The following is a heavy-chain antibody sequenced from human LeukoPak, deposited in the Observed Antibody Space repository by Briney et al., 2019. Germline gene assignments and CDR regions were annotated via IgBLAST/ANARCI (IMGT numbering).Heavy chain of an antibody. CDR1: GFTFSSYA. D-gene: IGHD2-21*02. V-gene: IGHV3-48*03. J-gene: IGHJ4*02. CDR3: ARDLGVTDGDCVSYFDY. CDR2: ISSSGSII. Sequence: TGGSLRLSCAASGFTFSSYAMHWVRQAPGKGLEWVSYISSSGSIIYYADSVKGRFTISRDNAKNSLYLQMNSLRAEDTAVYCCARDLGVTDGDCVSYFDYWGQGTLVTVSS.